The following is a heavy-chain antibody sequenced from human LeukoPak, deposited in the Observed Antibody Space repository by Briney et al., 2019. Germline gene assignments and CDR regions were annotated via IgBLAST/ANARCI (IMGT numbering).Heavy chain of an antibody. D-gene: IGHD4-17*01. J-gene: IGHJ4*02. CDR1: GGTFSTYP. V-gene: IGHV1-69*01. Sequence: SVKVSCKASGGTFSTYPISWVRHAPGQGLEWMGGIIPIFGTAKYAQKFQGRVTITADESTSTAYMELSSLRSEDTAVYYCARGPSMTTVTPGGWVSLDYWGQGTLVAVSS. CDR3: ARGPSMTTVTPGGWVSLDY. CDR2: IIPIFGTA.